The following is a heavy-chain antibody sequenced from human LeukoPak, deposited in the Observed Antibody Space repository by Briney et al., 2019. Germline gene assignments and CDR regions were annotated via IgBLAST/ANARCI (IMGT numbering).Heavy chain of an antibody. V-gene: IGHV1-8*03. J-gene: IGHJ4*02. Sequence: GASVKVSCKASGYTFTSYGISWVRQAPGQGLEWMGWMNPNSGNTGYAQKFQGRVTITSNTSISTTYMELSSLRSEDTAVYYCARVRARGFAELFSYYFDYWGQGTLVTVSS. CDR2: MNPNSGNT. D-gene: IGHD3-10*01. CDR3: ARVRARGFAELFSYYFDY. CDR1: GYTFTSYG.